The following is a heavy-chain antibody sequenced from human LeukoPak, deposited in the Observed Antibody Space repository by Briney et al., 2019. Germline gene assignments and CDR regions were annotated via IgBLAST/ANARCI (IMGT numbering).Heavy chain of an antibody. V-gene: IGHV3-30*04. CDR2: ISYDGSNK. J-gene: IGHJ4*02. CDR1: GFTFSSYA. Sequence: GGSLRLSCAASGFTFSSYAMHWVRQAPGKGLEWVAVISYDGSNKYYADSVKGRFTISRDNSKNTLYLQMNSLRAEDTAVYYCAKDCDIYYYDSSGYYDYWGQGTLVTVSS. D-gene: IGHD3-22*01. CDR3: AKDCDIYYYDSSGYYDY.